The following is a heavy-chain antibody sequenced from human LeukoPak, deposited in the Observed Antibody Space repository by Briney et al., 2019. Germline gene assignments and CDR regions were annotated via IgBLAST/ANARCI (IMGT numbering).Heavy chain of an antibody. CDR2: IYYSGST. D-gene: IGHD2-15*01. CDR1: GYSISSGYY. CDR3: ARVGDRGRIDY. Sequence: SETLSFTCTVSGYSISSGYYWGWIRQPPGKGLEWIGSIYYSGSTYYNPSLKSRVTISVDTSKNQFSLKLSSVTAADTAVYYCARVGDRGRIDYWGQGTLVTVSS. J-gene: IGHJ4*02. V-gene: IGHV4-38-2*02.